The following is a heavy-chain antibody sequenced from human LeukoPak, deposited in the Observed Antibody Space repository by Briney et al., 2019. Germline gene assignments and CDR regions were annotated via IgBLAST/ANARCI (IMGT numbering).Heavy chain of an antibody. D-gene: IGHD5-12*01. V-gene: IGHV3-7*01. Sequence: GGSLRLSCAASGFTFSSYWMSWVRQAPGKGLEWVANIKQDGSEKYYVDSVKGRFTISRDNAKNSLYLQMNSLRAEDTAVYYCAKDLLSLGRGSGSGSDYWGQGTLVTVSS. J-gene: IGHJ4*02. CDR2: IKQDGSEK. CDR3: AKDLLSLGRGSGSGSDY. CDR1: GFTFSSYW.